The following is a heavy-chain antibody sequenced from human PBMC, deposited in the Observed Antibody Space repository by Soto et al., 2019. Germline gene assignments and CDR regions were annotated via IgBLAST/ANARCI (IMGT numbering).Heavy chain of an antibody. V-gene: IGHV1-8*01. Sequence: QVHLVQSGAEVKKPGASVKVSCKASGYPFTSYDINWVRQVAGQGLEWMGWMNPNSGDTAYAQEFQGRVTMSRNTSISIAYMELSRLRPADTAVYYCARGLKMLRVFGLKTYYYYYMDVWGKGTTVTLSS. D-gene: IGHD3-10*01. CDR3: ARGLKMLRVFGLKTYYYYYMDV. CDR1: GYPFTSYD. J-gene: IGHJ6*03. CDR2: MNPNSGDT.